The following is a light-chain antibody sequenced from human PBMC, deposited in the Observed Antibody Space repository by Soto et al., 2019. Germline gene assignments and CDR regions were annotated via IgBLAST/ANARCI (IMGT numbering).Light chain of an antibody. J-gene: IGKJ1*01. CDR2: GAS. CDR1: QSVNNF. CDR3: QQYSNWPSWT. V-gene: IGKV3-15*01. Sequence: EKVMTQSPATLSMSPGERATLSCRASQSVNNFLAWYQQKPGQAPRRLIYGASTRATGIPARFSGSASGTEFTLTISSPQSEDFAVYYCQQYSNWPSWTFGQGTKVEVK.